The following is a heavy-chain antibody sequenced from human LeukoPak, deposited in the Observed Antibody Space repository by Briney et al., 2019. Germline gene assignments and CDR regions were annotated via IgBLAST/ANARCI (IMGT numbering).Heavy chain of an antibody. Sequence: PSETLSLTCTVSGGSISSSSYYWGWIRQPPGKGLEWIGSIYYSGSTYYNPSLKSRVTISVDTSKNQFSLKLSSVTAADTAVYYCARQRSKVLDYWGQGTLATVSS. CDR3: ARQRSKVLDY. CDR2: IYYSGST. V-gene: IGHV4-39*01. D-gene: IGHD4-11*01. CDR1: GGSISSSSYY. J-gene: IGHJ4*02.